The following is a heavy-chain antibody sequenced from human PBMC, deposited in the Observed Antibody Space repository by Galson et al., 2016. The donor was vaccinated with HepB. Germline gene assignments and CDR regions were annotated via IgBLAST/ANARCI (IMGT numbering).Heavy chain of an antibody. D-gene: IGHD3-22*01. CDR2: VSTSGSATTM. Sequence: SLRLSCAASGFTFSSYEMDWVRQAPGKGLEWVSYVSTSGSATTMVYADSVKGRFTISRENAKNSLYLQMNSLRAEDTAVYYCARASYYYDSSDYRASYYFDYWGQGTLVTVAS. J-gene: IGHJ4*02. CDR3: ARASYYYDSSDYRASYYFDY. V-gene: IGHV3-48*03. CDR1: GFTFSSYE.